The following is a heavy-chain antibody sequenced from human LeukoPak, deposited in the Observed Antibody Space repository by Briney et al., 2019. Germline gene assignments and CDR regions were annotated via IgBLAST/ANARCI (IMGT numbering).Heavy chain of an antibody. D-gene: IGHD3-3*02. V-gene: IGHV1-46*01. CDR3: ARVDGASGSHFWDY. J-gene: IGHJ4*02. Sequence: ASVKVSCKASGYTFTGYYMHWVRQAPGQGLEWMGIMNPSDDHTIYAQKFKGRVTMTSDTSTTTVYMDLSRLTSDDTAVYYCARVDGASGSHFWDYWGQGTLVTVSS. CDR2: MNPSDDHT. CDR1: GYTFTGYY.